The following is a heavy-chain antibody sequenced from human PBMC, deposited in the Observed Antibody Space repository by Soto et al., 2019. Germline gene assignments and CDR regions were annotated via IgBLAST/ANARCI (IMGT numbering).Heavy chain of an antibody. D-gene: IGHD2-2*01. Sequence: GGSLRLSCAASGFTFSSYAMSWVRQAPGKGLEWVSAISSSGGTTYYAGSVKGRFTISRDNAKKSLYLQMNSLRAEDTAVYYCARMTSSISPGCWGQGTLVTVSS. CDR3: ARMTSSISPGC. CDR1: GFTFSSYA. V-gene: IGHV3-23*01. J-gene: IGHJ4*02. CDR2: ISSSGGTT.